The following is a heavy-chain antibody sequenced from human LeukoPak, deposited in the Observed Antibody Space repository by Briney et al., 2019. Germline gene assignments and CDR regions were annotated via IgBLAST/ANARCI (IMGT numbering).Heavy chain of an antibody. D-gene: IGHD5-18*01. J-gene: IGHJ2*01. V-gene: IGHV3-23*01. CDR3: AKPRVTNYWYFDL. CDR1: GFTFSSYA. CDR2: VSGGGVST. Sequence: GGSLRLSCAASGFTFSSYAMSWVRQAPGKGLEWVSTVSGGGVSTYYADSVKGRFTVSRDNSKNTLYLQMNSLGAEDTAVYYCAKPRVTNYWYFDLWGRGTLVTVSS.